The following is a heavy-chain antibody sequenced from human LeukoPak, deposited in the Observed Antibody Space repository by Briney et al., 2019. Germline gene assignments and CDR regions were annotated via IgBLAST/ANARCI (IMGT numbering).Heavy chain of an antibody. CDR2: FCYSGNT. CDR3: AIRVYYDILTGPYNFDY. J-gene: IGHJ4*02. Sequence: SETLSLTCAVSGGSLNNNNNYYWGWIRQPPGKGLEWFGRFCYSGNTYYNPSLKSRVTISVDTSKNQFSLNVTSVTAADTAVYYCAIRVYYDILTGPYNFDYWGQGTPVTVSS. V-gene: IGHV4-39*01. D-gene: IGHD3-9*01. CDR1: GGSLNNNNNYY.